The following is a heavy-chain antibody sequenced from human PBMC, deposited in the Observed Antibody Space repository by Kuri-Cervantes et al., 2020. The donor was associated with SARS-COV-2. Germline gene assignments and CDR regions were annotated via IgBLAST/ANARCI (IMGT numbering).Heavy chain of an antibody. CDR3: ARGPLIPAAIPGHYYYYMDV. V-gene: IGHV1-69*13. CDR2: IIPIFGTA. Sequence: SVKVSCKAAGYTFTSYGISWVRQAPGQGLEWMGGIIPIFGTANYAQKFQGRVTITADESTSTAYMELSSLRSEDTAVYYCARGPLIPAAIPGHYYYYMDVWGKGTTVTVSS. D-gene: IGHD2-2*02. J-gene: IGHJ6*03. CDR1: GYTFTSYG.